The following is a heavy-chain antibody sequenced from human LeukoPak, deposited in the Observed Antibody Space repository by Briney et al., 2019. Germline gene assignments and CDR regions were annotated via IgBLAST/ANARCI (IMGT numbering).Heavy chain of an antibody. Sequence: GGSLRLSCAASGFTFSSYAMHWVRQAPGKGLEWVAVISYDGSDKYYADSVKGRLTISRDNSKNTLYLQMNSLRAEDTAVYYCAKDELGYYDILTGPDYWGQGTLVTVSS. CDR3: AKDELGYYDILTGPDY. CDR2: ISYDGSDK. V-gene: IGHV3-30-3*01. J-gene: IGHJ4*02. D-gene: IGHD3-9*01. CDR1: GFTFSSYA.